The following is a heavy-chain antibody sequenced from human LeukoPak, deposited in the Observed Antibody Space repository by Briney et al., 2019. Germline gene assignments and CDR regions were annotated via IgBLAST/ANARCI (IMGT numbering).Heavy chain of an antibody. Sequence: SETPSLTCTVSGGSISSYYWSWIRQPPGKGLEWIGYIYYSGSTNYNPSLKSRVTISVDTSKNQFSLKLSAVTAADTAVYYCARARRGGPWTSYYYDSSGAFFDYWGQGTLVTVSS. CDR1: GGSISSYY. V-gene: IGHV4-59*01. D-gene: IGHD3-22*01. CDR3: ARARRGGPWTSYYYDSSGAFFDY. J-gene: IGHJ4*01. CDR2: IYYSGST.